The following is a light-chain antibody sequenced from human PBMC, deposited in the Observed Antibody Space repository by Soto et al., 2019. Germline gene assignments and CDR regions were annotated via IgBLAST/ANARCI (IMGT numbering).Light chain of an antibody. V-gene: IGKV1-33*01. Sequence: DIKLTQSPSSLSASVGDRAAITCRVSQAINNYLPWYQQKPGKAPKLLIYDASNLEKGAPSRFSGSGSGTDFTFDSSRMQPEDVATYYCQHHHNLPHFGQGTKVDIK. CDR3: QHHHNLPH. CDR2: DAS. CDR1: QAINNY. J-gene: IGKJ1*01.